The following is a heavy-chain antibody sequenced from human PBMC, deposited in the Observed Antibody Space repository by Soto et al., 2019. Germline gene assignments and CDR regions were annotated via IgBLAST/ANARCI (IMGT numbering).Heavy chain of an antibody. CDR1: GGSISSYY. CDR2: IYFTGST. Sequence: KPSETLSLTCTVSGGSISSYYWSWIRQPPGKGLEWIGYIYFTGSTNYNPSLKSRVTISLDTSKNQFSLKLSSVTAADTAVYYCAREIAAVDIYYQGTDVWGQGTTVTVSS. V-gene: IGHV4-59*01. J-gene: IGHJ6*02. D-gene: IGHD6-13*01. CDR3: AREIAAVDIYYQGTDV.